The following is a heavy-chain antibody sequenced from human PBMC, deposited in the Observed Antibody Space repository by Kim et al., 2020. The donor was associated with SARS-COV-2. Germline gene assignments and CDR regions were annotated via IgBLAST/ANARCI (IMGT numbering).Heavy chain of an antibody. J-gene: IGHJ4*02. D-gene: IGHD3-10*01. V-gene: IGHV3-30*01. Sequence: HYAESVKGRFNISRENSKYTVYLQMNSLRVEDTALYYCARDSVDSGSYLDYWGQGTPVTVSS. CDR3: ARDSVDSGSYLDY.